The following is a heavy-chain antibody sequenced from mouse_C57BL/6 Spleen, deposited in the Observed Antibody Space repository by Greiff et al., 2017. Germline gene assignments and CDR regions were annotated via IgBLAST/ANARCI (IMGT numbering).Heavy chain of an antibody. CDR2: IDPSDSYT. V-gene: IGHV1-69*01. Sequence: QVQLQQPGAELVMPGASVKLSCKASGYTFTSYWMHWVKQRPGQGLEWIGEIDPSDSYTNYNQKFKGKSTLTVDKSSSTAYMQLSSLTSEDSEVYYCARRPEGRSYEYAMDYWGQGTSVTVSS. J-gene: IGHJ4*01. CDR3: ARRPEGRSYEYAMDY. D-gene: IGHD1-1*01. CDR1: GYTFTSYW.